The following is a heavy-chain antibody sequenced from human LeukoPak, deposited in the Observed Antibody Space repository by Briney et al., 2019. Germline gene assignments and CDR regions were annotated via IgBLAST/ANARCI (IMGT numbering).Heavy chain of an antibody. CDR2: MNPNSGNT. Sequence: ASVKVSCKASGYTFTSYDINWVRQATGQGLEWMGWMNPNSGNTGYAQKFQGRVTITRNTSISTAYMELSSLRSEDTAVYYCARGQTRRYYYYYMDVWGKGTPVTVSS. CDR3: ARGQTRRYYYYYMDV. J-gene: IGHJ6*03. CDR1: GYTFTSYD. V-gene: IGHV1-8*03.